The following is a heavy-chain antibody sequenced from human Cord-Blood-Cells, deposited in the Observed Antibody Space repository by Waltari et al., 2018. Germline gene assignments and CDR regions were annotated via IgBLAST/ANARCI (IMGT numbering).Heavy chain of an antibody. CDR3: ARGLTSGYYDSSGYYY. V-gene: IGHV4-34*01. Sequence: QVQLQQWGAGLLKPSETLSLTCAVYGGSFSGYYWSLIRQPPGKGLEWIGEINHSGSTNYNPSLKSRVTISVDTSKNQFSLKLSSVTAADTAVYYCARGLTSGYYDSSGYYYWGQGTLVTVSS. CDR1: GGSFSGYY. D-gene: IGHD3-22*01. CDR2: INHSGST. J-gene: IGHJ4*02.